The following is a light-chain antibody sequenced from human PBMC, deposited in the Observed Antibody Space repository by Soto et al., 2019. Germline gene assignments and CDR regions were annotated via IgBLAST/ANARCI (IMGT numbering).Light chain of an antibody. V-gene: IGKV1-13*02. CDR1: QGIITL. CDR3: QHFKSFPIT. J-gene: IGKJ5*01. Sequence: AIQLTQSPSSLSASVGDRVPITCRASQGIITLLAWYQQKPGKAPKVLIYESSLLQSGVPSRFSGSGSGTDFTLTLSSLQPEDFATYYCQHFKSFPITFGQGTRLEIK. CDR2: ESS.